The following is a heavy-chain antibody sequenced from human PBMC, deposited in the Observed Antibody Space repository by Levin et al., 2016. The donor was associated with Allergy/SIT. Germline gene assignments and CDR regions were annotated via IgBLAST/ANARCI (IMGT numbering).Heavy chain of an antibody. D-gene: IGHD1-1*01. CDR3: ARTTKRYWYFDL. V-gene: IGHV4-39*01. J-gene: IGHJ2*01. Sequence: LETLSLTCTVSGGSISSSSYYWGWIRQPPGKGLEWIGSIYYSGSTYYNPSLKSRVTISVDTSKNQFSLKLSSVTAADTAVYYCARTTKRYWYFDLWGRGTLVTVSS. CDR1: GGSISSSSYY. CDR2: IYYSGST.